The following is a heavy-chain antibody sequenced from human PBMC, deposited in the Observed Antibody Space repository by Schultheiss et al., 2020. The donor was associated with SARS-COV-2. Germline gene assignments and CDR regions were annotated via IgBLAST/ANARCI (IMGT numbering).Heavy chain of an antibody. CDR1: GGSISSYY. V-gene: IGHV4-34*01. Sequence: SQTLSLTCTVSGGSISSYYWSWIRQPPGKGLEWIGEINHSGSTYYNPSLKSRVTISVDRSKNQFSLKLSSVTAADTAVYYCAKRLAVAGGDYFDYWGQGTLVTVSS. CDR2: INHSGST. J-gene: IGHJ4*02. CDR3: AKRLAVAGGDYFDY. D-gene: IGHD6-19*01.